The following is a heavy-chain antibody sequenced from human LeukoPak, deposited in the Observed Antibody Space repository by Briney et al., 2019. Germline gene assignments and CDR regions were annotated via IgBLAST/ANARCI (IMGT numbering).Heavy chain of an antibody. Sequence: GGSLRLSCAASGFTFSSYAMTWVRQASGKGLEWVSAISGRGVSTYYADSVKGRFTISRDNSRNTLFLQMNSLRAEDTAVYYCANLLSTNSGSGSSFENWGQGTLVTVSS. V-gene: IGHV3-23*01. J-gene: IGHJ4*02. D-gene: IGHD3-10*01. CDR3: ANLLSTNSGSGSSFEN. CDR1: GFTFSSYA. CDR2: ISGRGVST.